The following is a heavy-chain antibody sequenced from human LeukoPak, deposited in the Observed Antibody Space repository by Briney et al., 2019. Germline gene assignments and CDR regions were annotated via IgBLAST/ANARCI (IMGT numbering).Heavy chain of an antibody. J-gene: IGHJ3*02. V-gene: IGHV4-34*01. CDR3: ARGPLGDLFSDAFDI. CDR2: IYHTGST. CDR1: GGSFSIYY. D-gene: IGHD3-10*01. Sequence: SETLSLTCAVYGGSFSIYYWSWIRQPPGKGLEWIGDIYHTGSTTYSPSLKSRVTISVDTSKNQFSLKLTSVTATDTAVYFCARGPLGDLFSDAFDIWGQGTKVTVSS.